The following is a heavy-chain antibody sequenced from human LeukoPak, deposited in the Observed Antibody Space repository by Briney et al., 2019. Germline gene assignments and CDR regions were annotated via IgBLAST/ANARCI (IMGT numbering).Heavy chain of an antibody. D-gene: IGHD2-2*01. J-gene: IGHJ4*02. CDR2: INHSGST. CDR3: ASTERCSTTCPLDY. V-gene: IGHV4-34*01. Sequence: PSETLSLTCAVYGGSFRGYYWSWIRQPPWKGLEWIGEINHSGSTNYNPSLKSRVTISLDTSMKKFSLKLNSVTAADTAVYYCASTERCSTTCPLDYWGQGTLVTVSS. CDR1: GGSFRGYY.